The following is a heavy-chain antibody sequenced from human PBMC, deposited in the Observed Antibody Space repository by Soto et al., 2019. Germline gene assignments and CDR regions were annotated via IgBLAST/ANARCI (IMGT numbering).Heavy chain of an antibody. CDR1: GFSFSHYG. V-gene: IGHV3-30*03. D-gene: IGHD6-13*01. CDR3: GRDREREQLGYYGVDV. Sequence: QPGGSLRLSCAASGFSFSHYGMQWVRQAPGKGLEWVAVISYDGSHKYYAESVTGRFTISRDNSKNTLYLQMNSLRPDDTALYFCGRDREREQLGYYGVDVRGQGTTVTASS. J-gene: IGHJ6*02. CDR2: ISYDGSHK.